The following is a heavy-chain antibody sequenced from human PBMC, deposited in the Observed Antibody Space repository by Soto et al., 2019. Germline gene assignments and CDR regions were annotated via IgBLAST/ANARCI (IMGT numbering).Heavy chain of an antibody. D-gene: IGHD2-21*02. J-gene: IGHJ5*02. CDR3: ARDQGVVVTADNWFDP. CDR1: GGSITDYS. CDR2: IFSSGST. V-gene: IGHV4-4*07. Sequence: SETLSLTCTVSGGSITDYSWVWIRQPAGKGLEWIGRIFSSGSTNYNPSLKGRITMSLDTSKNQFSLKLNSATATDTAVYFCARDQGVVVTADNWFDPWGQGTLVTVSS.